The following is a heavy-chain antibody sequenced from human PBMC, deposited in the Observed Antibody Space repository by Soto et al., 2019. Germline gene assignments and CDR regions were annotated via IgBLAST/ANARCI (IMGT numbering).Heavy chain of an antibody. D-gene: IGHD3-22*01. CDR2: ISGSGSSA. CDR1: GFTFSNYA. J-gene: IGHJ4*02. CDR3: AKEAENALTWFFDY. Sequence: GGSLRLSCAASGFTFSNYAMSWVRQAPGKGLEWVSTISGSGSSANYADSVKGRFAISRDNSENTLYVQMNSLRDEDTAVYYCAKEAENALTWFFDYWGQGTLVTVSS. V-gene: IGHV3-23*01.